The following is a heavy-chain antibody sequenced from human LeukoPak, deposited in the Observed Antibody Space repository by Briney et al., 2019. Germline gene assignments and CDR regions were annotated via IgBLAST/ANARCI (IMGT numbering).Heavy chain of an antibody. J-gene: IGHJ4*02. V-gene: IGHV4-39*01. D-gene: IGHD6-19*01. CDR3: ARQGQQWLVPNGFDY. CDR1: GGSISSSSYY. CDR2: IYYSGST. Sequence: PSETLSLTCTVSGGSISSSSYYWGWIRQPPGKGLEWIGSIYYSGSTYYNPSLKSRVTISVDTSKNQFSLKLSSVTAADTAVYYCARQGQQWLVPNGFDYWGQGTLVTVSS.